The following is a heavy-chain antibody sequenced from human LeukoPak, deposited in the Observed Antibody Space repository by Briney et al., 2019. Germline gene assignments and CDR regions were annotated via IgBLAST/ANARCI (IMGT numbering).Heavy chain of an antibody. Sequence: SETLSLTCAVYGGSFSGYYWSWIRQPPGKGLEWIGYIYYSGSTYYNPSLKSRVTISVGTSRNQFSLKLSSVTAADTAVYFCARVTPRGSGSPRCAFDFWGQGTLVTVSS. V-gene: IGHV4-30-4*01. CDR2: IYYSGST. CDR3: ARVTPRGSGSPRCAFDF. CDR1: GGSFSGYY. J-gene: IGHJ3*01. D-gene: IGHD3-10*01.